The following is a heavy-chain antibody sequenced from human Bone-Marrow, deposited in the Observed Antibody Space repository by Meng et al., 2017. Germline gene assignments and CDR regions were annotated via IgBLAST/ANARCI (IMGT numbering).Heavy chain of an antibody. CDR1: GGSISSYY. V-gene: IGHV4-59*01. Sequence: GSLRLSCTVSGGSISSYYWSWIRQPPGKGLEWIGYIYYSGSTNYNPSLKSRVTISVDTSKNQFSLKLSSVTAADTAVYYCASIGSSWYVGWFDPWGQGTLVTVSS. CDR3: ASIGSSWYVGWFDP. J-gene: IGHJ5*02. CDR2: IYYSGST. D-gene: IGHD6-13*01.